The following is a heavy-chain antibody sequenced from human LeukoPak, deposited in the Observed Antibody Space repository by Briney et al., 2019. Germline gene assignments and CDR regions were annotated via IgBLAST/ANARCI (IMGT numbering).Heavy chain of an antibody. CDR1: GVTFSTHG. CDR3: ARSTYDSSGYYLSLLSY. CDR2: ISGGGDIT. V-gene: IGHV3-23*01. D-gene: IGHD3-22*01. Sequence: PGGSLRLSCAASGVTFSTHGTSWVRQAPGKGLEWVSAISGGGDITYYADSVKGRFTISRDNSKNMLYLQMNSLRAEDTAVYYCARSTYDSSGYYLSLLSYWGQGTLVTVSS. J-gene: IGHJ4*02.